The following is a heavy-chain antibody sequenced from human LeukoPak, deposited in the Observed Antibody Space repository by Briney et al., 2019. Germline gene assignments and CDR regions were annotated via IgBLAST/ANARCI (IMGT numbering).Heavy chain of an antibody. V-gene: IGHV3-7*04. D-gene: IGHD3/OR15-3a*01. CDR1: GFTFSNYW. CDR2: IHPEGNEK. Sequence: PGGSLRLSCAASGFTFSNYWMSWDRQAPGKGLEWVANIHPEGNEKYHVDSVKGRFTISRDNAKNFLHLQMDSLRVEDTAVYYCARGDDFSGDYWGQGTLVTVSS. J-gene: IGHJ4*02. CDR3: ARGDDFSGDY.